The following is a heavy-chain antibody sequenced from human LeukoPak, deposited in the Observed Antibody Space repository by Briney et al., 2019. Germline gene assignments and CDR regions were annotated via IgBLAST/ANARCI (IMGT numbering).Heavy chain of an antibody. CDR1: GSTVINDW. CDR2: TKEDGREK. J-gene: IGHJ4*02. D-gene: IGHD6-13*01. CDR3: SSGRQLGY. V-gene: IGHV3-7*01. Sequence: PRGCLSLSCAPSGSTVINDWMSWVRQAPGKGLEWVANTKEDGREKSYVDSVKGRFTISRDNARNSLHLQMNRLRAVDTAVYYCSSGRQLGYGGQGTLVTVSS.